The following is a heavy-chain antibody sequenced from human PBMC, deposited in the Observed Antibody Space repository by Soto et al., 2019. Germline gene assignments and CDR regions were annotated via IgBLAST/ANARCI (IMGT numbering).Heavy chain of an antibody. CDR2: ISYSGSS. V-gene: IGHV4-59*12. CDR1: GGSIYTYY. J-gene: IGHJ4*02. Sequence: SETLSLTCNVSGGSIYTYYWNWIRQSPGKGLEWIAYISYSGSSYSNPSLKSRVTISADTSKNQFSLRLTSVTAADTAVYFCARATPAGSADFWGQGTLVTVSS. D-gene: IGHD2-2*01. CDR3: ARATPAGSADF.